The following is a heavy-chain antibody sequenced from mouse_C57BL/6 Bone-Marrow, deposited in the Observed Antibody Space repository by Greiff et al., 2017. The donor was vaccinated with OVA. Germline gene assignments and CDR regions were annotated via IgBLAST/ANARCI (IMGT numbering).Heavy chain of an antibody. CDR2: IYPRSGNT. V-gene: IGHV1-81*01. CDR1: GYTFTSYG. J-gene: IGHJ3*01. CDR3: ARGGYYGSRAWCAY. Sequence: VKVVESGAELARPGASVKLSCKASGYTFTSYGISWVKQRTGQGLEWIGEIYPRSGNTYYNEKFKGKATLTADKSSSTAYMELRSLTSEDSAVYFCARGGYYGSRAWCAYWGQGTLVTVSA. D-gene: IGHD1-1*01.